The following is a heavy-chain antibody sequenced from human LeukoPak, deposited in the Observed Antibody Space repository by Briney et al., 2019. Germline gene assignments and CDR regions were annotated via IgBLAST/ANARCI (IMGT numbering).Heavy chain of an antibody. J-gene: IGHJ2*01. CDR2: MYSGGNT. Sequence: GGSLRLSCAAAGFIVSSSYMSWVRQAPGKGLEWVSVMYSGGNTYYAGSVKCRFTIYRHNSKNTLYLQMNSLRAEDTAVYYCARERGITYYYDSSGPFDLWGRGTLVIVSS. V-gene: IGHV3-53*01. CDR1: GFIVSSSY. CDR3: ARERGITYYYDSSGPFDL. D-gene: IGHD3-22*01.